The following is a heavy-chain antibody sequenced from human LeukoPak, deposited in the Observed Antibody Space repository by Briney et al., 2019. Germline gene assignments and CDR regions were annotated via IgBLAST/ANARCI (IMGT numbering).Heavy chain of an antibody. CDR2: IIPIFGTA. V-gene: IGHV1-69*05. D-gene: IGHD1-26*01. Sequence: GASVKVSCKASGGTFSSYAISWVRQAPGQGLEWMGGIIPIFGTANYAQKFQGRVTITTDESTSTAYMELSSLRSEDTAVYYCATPGEGATPDIGSLDYWGQGTLVTVSS. CDR3: ATPGEGATPDIGSLDY. J-gene: IGHJ4*02. CDR1: GGTFSSYA.